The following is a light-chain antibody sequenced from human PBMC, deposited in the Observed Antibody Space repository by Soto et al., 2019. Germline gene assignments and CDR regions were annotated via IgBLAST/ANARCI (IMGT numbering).Light chain of an antibody. CDR1: SSNIGSNT. CDR3: AAWDDSLNGPV. Sequence: QSVLTQPPSASGTPGQRVTISCSGSSSNIGSNTVDWYQQLPGTAPKLLIYSLNQRPSGVPDRFSGSQSGTSASLAISGLQTEDEADYYCAAWDDSLNGPVFGGGTKVTVL. V-gene: IGLV1-44*01. J-gene: IGLJ2*01. CDR2: SLN.